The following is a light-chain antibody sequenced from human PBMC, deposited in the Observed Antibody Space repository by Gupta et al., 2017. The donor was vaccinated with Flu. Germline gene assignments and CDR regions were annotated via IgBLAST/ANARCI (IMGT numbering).Light chain of an antibody. V-gene: IGKV3-11*01. Sequence: EIVLTQSPATLSLSPGERATLSCRASQPIRNFLAWYQHKPGQPPRLLVYDASNRATGIPPRFSGSGSGTDFTLTISSLEPEDFAVYYCQHRSNWLFTFGPGTKVDIK. CDR2: DAS. CDR3: QHRSNWLFT. J-gene: IGKJ3*01. CDR1: QPIRNF.